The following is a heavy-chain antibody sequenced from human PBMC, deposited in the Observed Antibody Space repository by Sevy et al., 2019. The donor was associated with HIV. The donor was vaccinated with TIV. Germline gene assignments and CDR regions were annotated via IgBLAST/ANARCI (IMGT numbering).Heavy chain of an antibody. CDR2: ISFSSNYI. CDR1: GFTFSSSS. Sequence: GGSVRLSCAASGFTFSSSSMNWVRQAPGKGLEWVSSISFSSNYIYYADSVKGRFTISRDNAKNSLFLQMNSLRAEDTAVYYCARDETWDAFDIWGQGTMVTVSS. CDR3: ARDETWDAFDI. J-gene: IGHJ3*02. V-gene: IGHV3-21*01.